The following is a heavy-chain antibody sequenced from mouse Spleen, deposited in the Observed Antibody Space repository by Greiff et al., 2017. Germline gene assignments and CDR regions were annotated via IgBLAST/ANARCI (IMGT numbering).Heavy chain of an antibody. CDR3: ARSLDYEGYFDY. CDR1: GYSFTDYN. CDR2: INPNYGTT. J-gene: IGHJ2*01. V-gene: IGHV1-39*01. Sequence: EVKVVESGPELVKPGASVKISCKASGYSFTDYNMNWVKQSNGKSLEWIGVINPNYGTTSYNQKFKGKATLTVDQSSSTAYMQLNSLTSEDSAVYYCARSLDYEGYFDYWGQGTTLTVSS. D-gene: IGHD2-4*01.